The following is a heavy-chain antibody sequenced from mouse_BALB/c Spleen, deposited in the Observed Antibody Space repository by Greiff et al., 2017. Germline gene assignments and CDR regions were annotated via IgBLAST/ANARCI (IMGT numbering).Heavy chain of an antibody. CDR1: GYSFTGYN. J-gene: IGHJ3*01. Sequence: EVQLQQSGPELEKPGASVKISCKASGYSFTGYNMNWVKQSNGKSLEWIGNIVPYYGGTSYNQKFKGKATLTVDKSSSTAYMQLKSLTSEDSAVYYCARSATKAWFAYWGQGTLVTVSA. D-gene: IGHD1-2*01. V-gene: IGHV1-39*01. CDR3: ARSATKAWFAY. CDR2: IVPYYGGT.